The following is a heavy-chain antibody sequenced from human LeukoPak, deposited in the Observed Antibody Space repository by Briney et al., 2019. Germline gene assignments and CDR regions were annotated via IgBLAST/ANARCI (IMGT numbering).Heavy chain of an antibody. Sequence: QPGGSLRLSCAVSGFTFSSYAMHWVRQAPGKGLEWVAVILHDGSNEYYADSVKGRFTISRDNSKNTLYLQMNSLRAEDTAVYYCARVPEPIAAAGYDYWGQGTLVTVSS. V-gene: IGHV3-30-3*01. J-gene: IGHJ4*02. D-gene: IGHD6-13*01. CDR3: ARVPEPIAAAGYDY. CDR1: GFTFSSYA. CDR2: ILHDGSNE.